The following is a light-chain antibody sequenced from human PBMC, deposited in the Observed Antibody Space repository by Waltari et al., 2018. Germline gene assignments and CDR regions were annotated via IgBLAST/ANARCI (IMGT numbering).Light chain of an antibody. V-gene: IGKV1-39*01. CDR1: QTVSKF. CDR2: AAA. J-gene: IGKJ1*01. CDR3: QQTYTTPWT. Sequence: DIQMTQSPSSLSASVVDRVSITCRSSQTVSKFLNWYQQKPGEAPKLLIYAAATLQRCVPSRFRGGVSGTDCTLRISSLQPDDFATYFCQQTYTTPWTFGQGTRVDI.